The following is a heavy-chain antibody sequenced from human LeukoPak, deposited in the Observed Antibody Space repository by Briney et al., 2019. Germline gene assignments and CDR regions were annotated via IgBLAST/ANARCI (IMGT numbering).Heavy chain of an antibody. CDR2: INPSGST. D-gene: IGHD1-26*01. CDR1: GGSFSGYY. CDR3: AKGITYYPIKY. J-gene: IGHJ4*02. Sequence: SETLSFTCAVYGGSFSGYYWSWIRQPPGKGLEWIGEINPSGSTNYSPSLKSRVTMSVDTSRKQFSLNLTSVTAADTAVYYCAKGITYYPIKYWGQGALVTVS. V-gene: IGHV4-34*01.